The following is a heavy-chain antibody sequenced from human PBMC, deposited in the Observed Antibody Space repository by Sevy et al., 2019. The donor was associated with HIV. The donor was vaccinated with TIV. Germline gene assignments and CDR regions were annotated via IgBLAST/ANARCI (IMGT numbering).Heavy chain of an antibody. CDR2: IWSDGSIK. CDR3: ARESGSNWYFDL. CDR1: GFSFSNYG. D-gene: IGHD1-26*01. J-gene: IGHJ2*01. V-gene: IGHV3-33*01. Sequence: GGSLRLSCVASGFSFSNYGMHWVRQAPGKGLEWVAAIWSDGSIKYYADSVRGRFAISRDNSKNTVYLKMNSLRVEDTAIYSCARESGSNWYFDLWGRGTLVTVSS.